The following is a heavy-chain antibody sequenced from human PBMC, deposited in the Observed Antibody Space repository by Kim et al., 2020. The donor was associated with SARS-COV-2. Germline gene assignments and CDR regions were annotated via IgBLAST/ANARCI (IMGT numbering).Heavy chain of an antibody. V-gene: IGHV3-21*01. Sequence: GGSLRLSCAASGFTFSSYSMNWVRQAPGKGLEWVSSISSSSSYIYYADSVKGRFTISRDNAKNSLYLQMNSLRAEDTAVYYCARDRDSLRIFDYWGQGTLVTVSS. D-gene: IGHD3-9*01. CDR3: ARDRDSLRIFDY. CDR2: ISSSSSYI. CDR1: GFTFSSYS. J-gene: IGHJ4*02.